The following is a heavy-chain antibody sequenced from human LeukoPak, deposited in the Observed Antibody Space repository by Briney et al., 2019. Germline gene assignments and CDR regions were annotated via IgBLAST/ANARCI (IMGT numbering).Heavy chain of an antibody. J-gene: IGHJ4*02. V-gene: IGHV1-18*01. D-gene: IGHD1-26*01. CDR2: ISAYNGNK. Sequence: ASVKVSCKASGYTFTNYGISWVRQAPGQGLGWMGWISAYNGNKVYAQKLQGRVTMTTDTSTSTAYMELRSLRSDDTAVYYCAREGGYSGSYYSARLFDYWGQGTLVTVSS. CDR1: GYTFTNYG. CDR3: AREGGYSGSYYSARLFDY.